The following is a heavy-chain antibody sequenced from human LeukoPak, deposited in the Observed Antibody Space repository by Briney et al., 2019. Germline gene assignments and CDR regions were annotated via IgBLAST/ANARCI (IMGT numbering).Heavy chain of an antibody. D-gene: IGHD2-2*01. CDR3: ARENLGYCSSTSCFGFDY. CDR2: IYHSGST. Sequence: SETLSLTCAVSGYSISSGYYWGWIRQPPGKGLEWIGSIYHSGSTYYNPSLKSRVTISVDTSKNQFSLKLSSVTAADTAVYYCARENLGYCSSTSCFGFDYWGQGTLVTVSS. V-gene: IGHV4-38-2*02. J-gene: IGHJ4*02. CDR1: GYSISSGYY.